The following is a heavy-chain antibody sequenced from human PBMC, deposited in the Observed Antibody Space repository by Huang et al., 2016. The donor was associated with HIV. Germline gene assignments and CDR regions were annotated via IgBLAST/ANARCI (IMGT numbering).Heavy chain of an antibody. Sequence: QVQLQQWGAGLLRPSETLSLTCAVSGGSFSGYYGTWIRQPPGKGLEWIGEINPSESTNHNPSLKSRVTISVDTSRNQFSLTLTSVTAADTAVYYCARGQGGYYYYYMDVWGKGTTVTVSS. V-gene: IGHV4-34*01. CDR1: GGSFSGYY. CDR2: INPSEST. J-gene: IGHJ6*03. CDR3: ARGQGGYYYYYMDV.